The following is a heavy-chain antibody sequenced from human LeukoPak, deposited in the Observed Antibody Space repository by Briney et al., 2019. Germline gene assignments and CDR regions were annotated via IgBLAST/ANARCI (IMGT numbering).Heavy chain of an antibody. Sequence: GGSLRLSCAASGFSFGSYGMHWVRQAPGKGLEWVAVISYDGSNKYYADSVKGRFTISRDNSKNTLYLQMNSLRAEDTAVYYCAKVPSGGSDYWGQGTLVTVSS. CDR1: GFSFGSYG. V-gene: IGHV3-30*18. CDR2: ISYDGSNK. J-gene: IGHJ4*02. D-gene: IGHD1-26*01. CDR3: AKVPSGGSDY.